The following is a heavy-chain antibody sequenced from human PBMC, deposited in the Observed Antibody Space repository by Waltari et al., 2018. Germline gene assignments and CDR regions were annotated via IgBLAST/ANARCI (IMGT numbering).Heavy chain of an antibody. CDR2: IYYSGST. V-gene: IGHV4-31*03. CDR1: GGSISSGGYY. CDR3: ARSQPTYYYDSSGPLDY. D-gene: IGHD3-22*01. Sequence: VKPSQTLSLTCTVSGGSISSGGYYWSWIRQHPGKGLEWVGYIYYSGSTYYNPSLKSRVTISVDTSKNQFSLKLSSVTAADTAVYYCARSQPTYYYDSSGPLDYWGQGTLVTVSS. J-gene: IGHJ4*02.